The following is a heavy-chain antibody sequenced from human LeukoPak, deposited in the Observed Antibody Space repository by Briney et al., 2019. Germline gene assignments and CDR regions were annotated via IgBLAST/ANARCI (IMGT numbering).Heavy chain of an antibody. V-gene: IGHV4-59*08. CDR2: VYYSGTT. Sequence: PSETLSLTCTVSGGSISSYYWSWIRQPPGMGLEWIGFVYYSGTTNYNPSLKSRVTISVDTSKNQFSLKLNSVTAADTAVYYCARAGYGDSDFDYWGQGTLVTVSS. D-gene: IGHD4-17*01. CDR1: GGSISSYY. CDR3: ARAGYGDSDFDY. J-gene: IGHJ4*02.